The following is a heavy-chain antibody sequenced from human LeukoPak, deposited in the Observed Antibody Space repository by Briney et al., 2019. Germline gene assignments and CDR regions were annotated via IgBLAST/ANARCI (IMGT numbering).Heavy chain of an antibody. D-gene: IGHD1/OR15-1a*01. Sequence: ASVKVSCKVSGYTLTELSMHWVRQAPGKGLEWMGGFDPEDGETIYAQKFQGRVTMTEDTSTDTAYMELSSLRSEDTAVYYCATPFSRQQRDYYYGMDVWGQGTTVTVSS. J-gene: IGHJ6*02. V-gene: IGHV1-24*01. CDR3: ATPFSRQQRDYYYGMDV. CDR1: GYTLTELS. CDR2: FDPEDGET.